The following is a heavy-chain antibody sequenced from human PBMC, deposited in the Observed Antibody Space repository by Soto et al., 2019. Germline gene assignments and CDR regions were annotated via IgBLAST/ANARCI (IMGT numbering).Heavy chain of an antibody. D-gene: IGHD6-25*01. Sequence: GASVKVSCKASGYTFTSYAMHWVRQAPGQRLEWMGWINAGNGNTKYSQKFQGRVTITRDTSASTAYMELSSLRSEDTAVYYCAGSAAADYYYGMDVWGQGTTVTVSS. CDR2: INAGNGNT. CDR1: GYTFTSYA. J-gene: IGHJ6*02. CDR3: AGSAAADYYYGMDV. V-gene: IGHV1-3*01.